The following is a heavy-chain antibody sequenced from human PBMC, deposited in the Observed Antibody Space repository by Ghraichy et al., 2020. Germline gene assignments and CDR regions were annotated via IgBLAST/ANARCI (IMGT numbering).Heavy chain of an antibody. J-gene: IGHJ4*02. CDR2: ISSSSSTI. D-gene: IGHD5-12*01. Sequence: LSLTCAASGFTFSSYSMNRVRQAPGKGLEWVSYISSSSSTIYYADSVKGRFTISRDNAKNSLYLQMNSLRAEDTAVYYCARRSVANDYWGQGTLVTVSS. V-gene: IGHV3-48*01. CDR3: ARRSVANDY. CDR1: GFTFSSYS.